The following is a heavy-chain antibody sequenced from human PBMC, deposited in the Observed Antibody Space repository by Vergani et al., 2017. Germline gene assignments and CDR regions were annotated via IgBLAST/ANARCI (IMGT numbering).Heavy chain of an antibody. CDR2: INPSGGHT. D-gene: IGHD3-9*01. J-gene: IGHJ4*02. CDR3: ASGDYCILTGYRY. Sequence: QVQVVQSGAAVKKSGASVKVSCKTSGYTFSNYYMHWVRQAPGQGLEWMGIINPSGGHTNYAQKFQGRVTMTRDTSTSTVYMELSSLRSEDTAIYYCASGDYCILTGYRYWGQGTLVTVSA. V-gene: IGHV1-46*03. CDR1: GYTFSNYY.